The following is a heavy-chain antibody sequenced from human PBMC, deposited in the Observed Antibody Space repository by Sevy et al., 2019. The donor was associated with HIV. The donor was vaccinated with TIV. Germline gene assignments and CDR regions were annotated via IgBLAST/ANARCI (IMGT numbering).Heavy chain of an antibody. CDR2: VYYSGNT. Sequence: SETLSLTCAVSGGSISISGYFWSWVRQPPGKAQEWIGYVYYSGNTYYNPSLKSRLTISVDRPNNQSSLQLSSVTAADTAVYYCARLTYYGGSGRPGAFDIWGQGTMVTVSS. V-gene: IGHV4-30-2*01. D-gene: IGHD3-10*01. CDR1: GGSISISGYF. J-gene: IGHJ3*02. CDR3: ARLTYYGGSGRPGAFDI.